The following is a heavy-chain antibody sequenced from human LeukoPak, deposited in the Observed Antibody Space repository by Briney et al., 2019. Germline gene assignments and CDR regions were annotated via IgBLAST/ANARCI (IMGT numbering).Heavy chain of an antibody. CDR1: GYTLTELS. V-gene: IGHV1-24*01. CDR3: ATQQSLLEPRFDY. Sequence: GASVKVSCKVSGYTLTELSMHWVRQAPGKGLEWMGGFDPEDGETIYAQKFQGRVTMTEDTSTDTAYMELSSLRSEDTAVYYCATQQSLLEPRFDYWGQGTLGTVSS. D-gene: IGHD1-1*01. J-gene: IGHJ4*02. CDR2: FDPEDGET.